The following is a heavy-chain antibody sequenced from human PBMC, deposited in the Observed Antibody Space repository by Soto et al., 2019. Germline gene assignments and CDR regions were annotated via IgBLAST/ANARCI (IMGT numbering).Heavy chain of an antibody. D-gene: IGHD3-22*01. CDR2: ISSSGSTI. J-gene: IGHJ4*02. Sequence: GGSLRLSCAASGFTFSSYEMNWVRQAPGKGLEWVAYISSSGSTIYYADSVKGRFTISRDNAKNSLYLQMNSLRAEDTAVYYCGRAPMDYDSHQDYWGQGTLVTVSS. CDR3: GRAPMDYDSHQDY. CDR1: GFTFSSYE. V-gene: IGHV3-48*03.